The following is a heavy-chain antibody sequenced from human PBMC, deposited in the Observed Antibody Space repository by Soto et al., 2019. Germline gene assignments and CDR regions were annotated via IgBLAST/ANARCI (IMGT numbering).Heavy chain of an antibody. CDR3: ARGGGKYFGVNDF. V-gene: IGHV1-18*01. J-gene: IGHJ4*02. Sequence: IQLLQSAGAVKRPGASVKVSCKASGYTFNTFGVTWVRQAHGEGLEWMGCIIGYGGKRDYSRKLQGRITLNADPSPSKSYMELRNLTSDDTAVYYWARGGGKYFGVNDFWGQGPLVTVSS. CDR2: IIGYGGKR. D-gene: IGHD2-8*01. CDR1: GYTFNTFG.